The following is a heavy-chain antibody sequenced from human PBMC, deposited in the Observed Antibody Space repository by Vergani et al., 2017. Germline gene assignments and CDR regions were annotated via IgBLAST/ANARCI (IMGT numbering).Heavy chain of an antibody. J-gene: IGHJ6*02. Sequence: QVQLVESGGGVVQPGRSLRLSCAASGFTFSSYGTHWVRQAPGKGLEWVAVIWYDGSNKYYADSVKGRFTISRDNSKNTLYLQMNSLRAEDTAVYYCARESWVPAPERWLQFHYYYGMDVWGQGTTVTVSS. D-gene: IGHD5-24*01. CDR1: GFTFSSYG. V-gene: IGHV3-33*01. CDR3: ARESWVPAPERWLQFHYYYGMDV. CDR2: IWYDGSNK.